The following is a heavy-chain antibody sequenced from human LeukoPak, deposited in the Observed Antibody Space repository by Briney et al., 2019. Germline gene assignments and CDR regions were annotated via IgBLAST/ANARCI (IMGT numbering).Heavy chain of an antibody. Sequence: HPGGSLRLSCAASGFTFSSYVIHWVRQAPGKGLEWVAVIWYDGGNKYYADSVKGRFTISRDNSENTLYLQMNSLRGEDTAVYFCARAVMSSNARLDPWGQGTLVAVSS. D-gene: IGHD3-16*01. J-gene: IGHJ5*02. CDR3: ARAVMSSNARLDP. CDR2: IWYDGGNK. V-gene: IGHV3-33*01. CDR1: GFTFSSYV.